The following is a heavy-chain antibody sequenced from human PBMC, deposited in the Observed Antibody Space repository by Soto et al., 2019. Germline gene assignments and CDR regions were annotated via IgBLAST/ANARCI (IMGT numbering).Heavy chain of an antibody. D-gene: IGHD1-26*01. CDR2: IIPIFVTA. V-gene: IGHV1-69*01. CDR3: ARGHGGGSYAHYYGMDG. Sequence: QVQLVQSGAEVKKPGSSVKVYCKDYGGTFSTYAISWVRQAPGQGLEWMGGIIPIFVTANYAQKFQGRVTITAEEATSTGYMERSSLTSDDTAVYYCARGHGGGSYAHYYGMDGWGQGTTVTVS. J-gene: IGHJ6*02. CDR1: GGTFSTYA.